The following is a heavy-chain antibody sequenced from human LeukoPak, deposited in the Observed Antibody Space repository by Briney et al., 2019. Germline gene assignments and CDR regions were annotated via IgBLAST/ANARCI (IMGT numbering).Heavy chain of an antibody. Sequence: GGSLRLSCAASGFTFDDYAMHWVRQAPGKGLEWVSGISWNSGGIGYADSVKGRFTISRDNAKNSLYLQMNSLRAEDMALYYCAKAQYSSGWYYFDYWGQGTLVTASS. CDR2: ISWNSGGI. J-gene: IGHJ4*02. CDR3: AKAQYSSGWYYFDY. CDR1: GFTFDDYA. V-gene: IGHV3-9*03. D-gene: IGHD6-19*01.